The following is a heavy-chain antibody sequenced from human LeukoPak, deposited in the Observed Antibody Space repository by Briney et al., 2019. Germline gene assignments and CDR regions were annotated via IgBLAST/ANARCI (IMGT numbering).Heavy chain of an antibody. CDR2: VFYSENT. J-gene: IGHJ6*03. D-gene: IGHD1-14*01. Sequence: PSETLSLTCTVSGASISSTIYYWGWIRQPPGKGLEWIGSVFYSENTYYNPSLKSRVTISVDTSKNQFSLKLSSVTAADTAVYYCARKPRPYYMDVWGKGTTVTVSS. V-gene: IGHV4-39*07. CDR3: ARKPRPYYMDV. CDR1: GASISSTIYY.